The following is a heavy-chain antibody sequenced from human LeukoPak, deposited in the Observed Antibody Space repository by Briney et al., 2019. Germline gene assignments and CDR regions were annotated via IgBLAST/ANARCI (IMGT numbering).Heavy chain of an antibody. CDR1: GGSISSSNYY. D-gene: IGHD3-22*01. CDR2: IYYSGTT. V-gene: IGHV4-39*01. Sequence: SETLSLTCTVSGGSISSSNYYWVWIRQPPGKGLEWIGSIYYSGTTYYNPSLKSRVTISVDTSKNQFSLNLSSVTAADTAVYYCARQKYYDTSGYAIDYWGQGTLVTVSS. CDR3: ARQKYYDTSGYAIDY. J-gene: IGHJ4*02.